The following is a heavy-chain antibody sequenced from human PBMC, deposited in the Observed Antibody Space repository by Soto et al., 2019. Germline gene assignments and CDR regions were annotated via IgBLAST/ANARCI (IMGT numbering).Heavy chain of an antibody. D-gene: IGHD3-10*01. Sequence: GGSLRLSCAASGFTFSSYGMHWVRQAPGKGLEWVAVISYDGSNKYYADSVKGRFTISRDNSKNTLYLQMNSLRAEDTAVYYCAKVTLWFGELSAPSTGSYGMDVWGQGTTVTVSS. CDR2: ISYDGSNK. V-gene: IGHV3-30*18. CDR1: GFTFSSYG. CDR3: AKVTLWFGELSAPSTGSYGMDV. J-gene: IGHJ6*02.